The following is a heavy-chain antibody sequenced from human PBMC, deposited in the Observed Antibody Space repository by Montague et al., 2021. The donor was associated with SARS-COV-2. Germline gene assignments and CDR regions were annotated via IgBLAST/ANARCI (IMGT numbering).Heavy chain of an antibody. V-gene: IGHV4-34*01. CDR3: ARLGAITLVRGITKADFSNYGMDV. CDR1: SGSFRGYY. J-gene: IGHJ6*02. Sequence: SETLSLTCAVSSGSFRGYYWSWIRQPPGKELEWIGEINHSGSTTYNPSLESRVSISVDTSNKQFSLKVTSVTAADTAVYYCARLGAITLVRGITKADFSNYGMDVRGQGTTVTVSS. CDR2: INHSGST. D-gene: IGHD3-10*01.